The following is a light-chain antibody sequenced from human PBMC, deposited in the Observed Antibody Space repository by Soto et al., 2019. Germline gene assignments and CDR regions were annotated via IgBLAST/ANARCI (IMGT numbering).Light chain of an antibody. CDR2: AAS. CDR3: QQSYSTPYT. Sequence: DIQMTQSPSSLSASVGXRVXIXXXASQSISSYLNWYQQKPGKAPKLLIYAASSLQSGVPSRFSGSGSGTDFTLTISSLQPEDFATYYCQQSYSTPYTFGQGTKLEIK. J-gene: IGKJ2*01. CDR1: QSISSY. V-gene: IGKV1-39*01.